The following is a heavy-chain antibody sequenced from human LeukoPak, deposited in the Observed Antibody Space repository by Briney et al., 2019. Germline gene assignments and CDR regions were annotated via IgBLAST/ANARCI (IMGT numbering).Heavy chain of an antibody. V-gene: IGHV4-39*01. Sequence: SETLSLTCTVSGVSISSSSYYWGWIRQPPGKGLEWIGSIYYSGSTYYNPSLKSRVTISVDTSKNQFSLKLSSVTAVDTAVYYCARLSVDTAMVTFDYWGQGTLVTVSS. J-gene: IGHJ4*02. CDR1: GVSISSSSYY. CDR3: ARLSVDTAMVTFDY. D-gene: IGHD5-18*01. CDR2: IYYSGST.